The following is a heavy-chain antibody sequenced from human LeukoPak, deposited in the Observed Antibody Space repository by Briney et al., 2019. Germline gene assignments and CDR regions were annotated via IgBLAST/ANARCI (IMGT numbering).Heavy chain of an antibody. D-gene: IGHD6-13*01. CDR2: IYYSGST. V-gene: IGHV4-39*07. CDR3: ARDRSAAGLYYFDY. J-gene: IGHJ4*02. CDR1: GGSISSSSYY. Sequence: PSETLSLTCAVSGGSISSSSYYWGWIRQPPGKGLEWIGSIYYSGSTYYNPSLKSRVTISVDTSKNQFSLKLSSVTAADTAVYYCARDRSAAGLYYFDYWGQGTLVTVSS.